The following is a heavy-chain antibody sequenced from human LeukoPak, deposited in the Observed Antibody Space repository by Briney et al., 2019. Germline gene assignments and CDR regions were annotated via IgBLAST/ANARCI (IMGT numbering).Heavy chain of an antibody. CDR2: IYHSGST. V-gene: IGHV4-30-2*01. J-gene: IGHJ6*02. CDR3: ARYCSSTSCFRYGMDV. CDR1: GGSLSSGDSS. D-gene: IGHD2-2*01. Sequence: PSETLSLTCAVSGGSLSSGDSSWSWLRQPPGKGLEWIVYIYHSGSTYYHPSLKSRVTIAVDRSKNQFSLKLSSVTAADTAVYYCARYCSSTSCFRYGMDVWGQGTTVTVSS.